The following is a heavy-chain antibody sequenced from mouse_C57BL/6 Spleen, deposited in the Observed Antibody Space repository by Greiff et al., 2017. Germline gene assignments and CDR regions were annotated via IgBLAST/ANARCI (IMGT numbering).Heavy chain of an antibody. Sequence: VQLQQPGAELVKPGASVKMSCKASGYTFTSYWITWVKQRPGQGLEWIGDIYPGSGSTNYNEKFKSKATLTVDTSSSTAYMQLSSLTSEDSAVXYCARTDYYGSSPAWFAYWGQGTLVTVSA. D-gene: IGHD1-1*01. CDR2: IYPGSGST. J-gene: IGHJ3*01. CDR1: GYTFTSYW. CDR3: ARTDYYGSSPAWFAY. V-gene: IGHV1-55*01.